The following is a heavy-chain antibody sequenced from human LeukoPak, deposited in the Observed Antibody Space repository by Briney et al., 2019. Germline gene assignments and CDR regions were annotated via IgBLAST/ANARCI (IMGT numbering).Heavy chain of an antibody. CDR3: ARDLGGCWFDP. V-gene: IGHV1-69*13. J-gene: IGHJ5*02. Sequence: ASVKVSCKASGGTFSSYAISWVRQAPGQGLEWMGGIIPIFGTTNHAQKFQGRVTITADESTSTAYMELSSLRSEDTTVYYCARDLGGCWFDPWGQGTLVTVSS. CDR2: IIPIFGTT. CDR1: GGTFSSYA.